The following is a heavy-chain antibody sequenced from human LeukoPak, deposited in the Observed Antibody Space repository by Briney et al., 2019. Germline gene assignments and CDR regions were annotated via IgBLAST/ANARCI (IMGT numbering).Heavy chain of an antibody. CDR1: GYTFTSYD. CDR2: MNPNSGNT. J-gene: IGHJ4*02. V-gene: IGHV1-8*01. D-gene: IGHD3-22*01. CDR3: ARVEFISGYSHIY. Sequence: ASVEVSCKASGYTFTSYDINWVRQATGQGLEWMGWMNPNSGNTGYGQKFQGRVTMTRNIFISTAYMELSNLRSEDTAVYYCARVEFISGYSHIYWGQGTLVTVSS.